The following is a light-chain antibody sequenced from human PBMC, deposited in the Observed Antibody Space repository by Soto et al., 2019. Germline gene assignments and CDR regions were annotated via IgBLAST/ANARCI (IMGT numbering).Light chain of an antibody. V-gene: IGLV1-51*01. CDR3: GSWDSSLSAYV. CDR1: SSNIVGNS. CDR2: DDN. J-gene: IGLJ1*01. Sequence: QSVLTQPPSVSAAPGQQVTISCSGSSSNIVGNSVSWYQQLPGSAPKLLIYDDNKRPSGIPVRFSGSKSGTSATLGITGFQTGDEADYYCGSWDSSLSAYVFGAGTKVTVL.